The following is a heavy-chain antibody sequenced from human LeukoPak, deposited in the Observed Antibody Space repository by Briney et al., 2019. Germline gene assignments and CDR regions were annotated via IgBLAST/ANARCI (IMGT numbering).Heavy chain of an antibody. V-gene: IGHV1-46*01. D-gene: IGHD2-15*01. CDR3: ARGWSAATKSLYFDY. Sequence: ASVKVSCKASGYTFTSYYLHWVRRAPGQGLEWMGIINPGGGSTTYAHNFQGRVTTTRDTSTSTVYMELSGLRYEDTAVYYCARGWSAATKSLYFDYWGQGTLVTVSS. J-gene: IGHJ4*02. CDR1: GYTFTSYY. CDR2: INPGGGST.